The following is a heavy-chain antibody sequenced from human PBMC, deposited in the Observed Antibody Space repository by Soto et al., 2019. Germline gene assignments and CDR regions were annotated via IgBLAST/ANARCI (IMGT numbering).Heavy chain of an antibody. Sequence: QVQLVESGGGVVQPGRSLRLSCAASGFTFSSYGMHWVRQAPGKGLEWVAVISYDGSNKYYADSVKGRFTISRDNSKNTLYLQMNIMRAEDTAVYYCAKAPSAKYYYYYGMDVWGQETTVTVSS. CDR1: GFTFSSYG. CDR3: AKAPSAKYYYYYGMDV. J-gene: IGHJ6*02. CDR2: ISYDGSNK. V-gene: IGHV3-30*18.